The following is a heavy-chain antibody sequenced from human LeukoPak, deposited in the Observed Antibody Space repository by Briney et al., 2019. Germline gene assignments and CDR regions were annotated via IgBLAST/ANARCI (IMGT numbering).Heavy chain of an antibody. CDR3: ARLDTAMVSLDY. J-gene: IGHJ4*02. Sequence: ASVKVSCKASGGTFSSYAISWVRQAPGQGLEWMGWISAYNGNTNYAQKLQGRVTMTTDTSTSTAYMELRSLRSDDTAVYYCARLDTAMVSLDYWGQGTLVTVSS. CDR2: ISAYNGNT. CDR1: GGTFSSYA. V-gene: IGHV1-18*01. D-gene: IGHD5-18*01.